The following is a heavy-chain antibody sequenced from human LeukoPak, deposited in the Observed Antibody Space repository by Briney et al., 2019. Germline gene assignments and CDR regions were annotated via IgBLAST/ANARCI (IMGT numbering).Heavy chain of an antibody. CDR1: GGAIRSGGYY. CDR3: ANTSLGKRAWFDP. CDR2: IYYSGNT. Sequence: SETLSLTCTVSGGAIRSGGYYWSWIRQHPGKGLEWIGYIYYSGNTYYNPSLKSRVTISFDTSKNHFSLKLSSVTAADTAIYYCANTSLGKRAWFDPWGQGTLVTVSS. V-gene: IGHV4-31*03. D-gene: IGHD3-10*01. J-gene: IGHJ5*02.